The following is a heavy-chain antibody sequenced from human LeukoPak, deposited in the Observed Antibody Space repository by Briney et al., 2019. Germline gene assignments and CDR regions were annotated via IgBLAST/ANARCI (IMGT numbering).Heavy chain of an antibody. D-gene: IGHD2-21*02. CDR1: RYTFTNYY. CDR3: ARDCSGGDCYLDVFDI. V-gene: IGHV1-46*01. Sequence: ASVTVSCKASRYTFTNYYMHWVRQAPGQGLEWMGVINPSGGSTTYAQNFQGRVTMTRDTSTTTVYMEVSSLRSEDTAVYFCARDCSGGDCYLDVFDIWGQGTLVTVSS. CDR2: INPSGGST. J-gene: IGHJ3*02.